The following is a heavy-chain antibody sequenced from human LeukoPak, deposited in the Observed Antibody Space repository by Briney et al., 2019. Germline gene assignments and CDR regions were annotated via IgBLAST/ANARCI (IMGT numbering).Heavy chain of an antibody. CDR2: IYYSGST. CDR3: ARDVPSGLFDY. D-gene: IGHD3-10*01. V-gene: IGHV4-39*07. Sequence: SETLSLTCTVSGGSISSSSYYWGWIRQPPGKGLEWIGSIYYSGSTYYNPSLKSRVTISVDTSKNQFSLKLSSVTAADTAVYYCARDVPSGLFDYWGQGILVTVSS. J-gene: IGHJ4*02. CDR1: GGSISSSSYY.